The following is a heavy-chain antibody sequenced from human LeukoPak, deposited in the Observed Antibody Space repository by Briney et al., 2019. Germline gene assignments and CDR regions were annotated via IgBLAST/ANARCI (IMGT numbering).Heavy chain of an antibody. Sequence: ASVKVSCKASGYTFTGYYMHWVRQAPGQGLEWMGWINPNSGGTNCAQKFQGRVTMTRDTSISTAYMELSRLRSDDTAVYYCARDRPLKWELQSIDYWGQGTLVTVSS. CDR2: INPNSGGT. V-gene: IGHV1-2*02. CDR1: GYTFTGYY. D-gene: IGHD1-26*01. J-gene: IGHJ4*02. CDR3: ARDRPLKWELQSIDY.